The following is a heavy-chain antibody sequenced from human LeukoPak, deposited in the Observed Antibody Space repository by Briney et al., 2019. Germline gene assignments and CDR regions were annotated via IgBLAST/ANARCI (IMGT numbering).Heavy chain of an antibody. Sequence: GGSLRLSCAASGFTFSSYGMSWVRQAPGKGLEWVSAISGSGGSTYYADSVKGRFSISRDSSKNTLYLQMNSLRAEDTAVYYCARDTLDPTFYYYMDVWGKGTTVTVSS. CDR3: ARDTLDPTFYYYMDV. V-gene: IGHV3-23*01. CDR1: GFTFSSYG. CDR2: ISGSGGST. J-gene: IGHJ6*03.